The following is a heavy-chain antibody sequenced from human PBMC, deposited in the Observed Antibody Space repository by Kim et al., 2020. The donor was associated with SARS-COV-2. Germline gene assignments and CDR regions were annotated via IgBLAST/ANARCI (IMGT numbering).Heavy chain of an antibody. V-gene: IGHV3-21*01. J-gene: IGHJ6*02. CDR2: ISSSSSYI. Sequence: GGSLRLSCAASGFTFSSYSMNWVRQAPGKGLEWVSSISSSSSYIYYADSVKGRFTISRDNAKNSLYLQMNSLRAEDTAVYYCARAGGDGYTPSNVVPDHKNKYYYYGMDVWGQGTTVTVSS. D-gene: IGHD5-12*01. CDR3: ARAGGDGYTPSNVVPDHKNKYYYYGMDV. CDR1: GFTFSSYS.